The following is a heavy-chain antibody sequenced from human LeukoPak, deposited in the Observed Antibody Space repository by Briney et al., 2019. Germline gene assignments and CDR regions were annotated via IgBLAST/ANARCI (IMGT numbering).Heavy chain of an antibody. V-gene: IGHV4-34*01. CDR3: ARVGRQLVRRPANYYFDY. Sequence: SETLSLTCAVYGGSFSCYYWSWIRQPPGKGLEWIGEINHSGSTNYNPSLKSRVTISVDTSKNQFSLKLSSVTAADTAVYYCARVGRQLVRRPANYYFDYWGQGTLVTVSS. J-gene: IGHJ4*02. D-gene: IGHD6-6*01. CDR2: INHSGST. CDR1: GGSFSCYY.